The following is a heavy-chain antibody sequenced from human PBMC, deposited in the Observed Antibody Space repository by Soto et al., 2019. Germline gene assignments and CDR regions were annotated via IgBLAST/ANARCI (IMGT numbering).Heavy chain of an antibody. CDR3: ARDRYDFWSGYRDLFGMDV. CDR2: ISAYNGNT. Sequence: XSVKVSCKASGYTFTSYGISWVRQAPGQGLEWMGWISAYNGNTNYAQKLQGRVTMTTDTSTSTAYMELRSLRSDDTAVYYCARDRYDFWSGYRDLFGMDVWGHGTTVTVSS. V-gene: IGHV1-18*04. J-gene: IGHJ6*02. D-gene: IGHD3-3*01. CDR1: GYTFTSYG.